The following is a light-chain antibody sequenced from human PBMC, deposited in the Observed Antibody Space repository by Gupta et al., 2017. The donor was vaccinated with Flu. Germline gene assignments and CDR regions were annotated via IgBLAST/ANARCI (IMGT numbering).Light chain of an antibody. V-gene: IGLV1-51*02. Sequence: SRSNIGNNHVSWYQQFPGTAPKLLIYETRVRPSGVPDRFSGSKSGTSATLDITGLQAGDEADYYCGAWDSSLTQGLFGGGTKMTV. CDR1: RSNIGNNH. J-gene: IGLJ3*02. CDR2: ETR. CDR3: GAWDSSLTQGL.